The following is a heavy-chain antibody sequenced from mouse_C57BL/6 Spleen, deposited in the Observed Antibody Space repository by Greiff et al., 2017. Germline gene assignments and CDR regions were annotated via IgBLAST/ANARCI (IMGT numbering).Heavy chain of an antibody. D-gene: IGHD1-1*01. CDR3: ARQERGSSWYFDV. J-gene: IGHJ1*03. Sequence: DVHLVESGGDLVKPGGSLKLSCAASGFTFSSYGMSWVRQTPDKRLEWVATISSGGSYTYYPDSVKGRFTISRDNAKNTLYLQMSSLKSEDTAMYYCARQERGSSWYFDVWGTGTTVTVSS. V-gene: IGHV5-6*01. CDR2: ISSGGSYT. CDR1: GFTFSSYG.